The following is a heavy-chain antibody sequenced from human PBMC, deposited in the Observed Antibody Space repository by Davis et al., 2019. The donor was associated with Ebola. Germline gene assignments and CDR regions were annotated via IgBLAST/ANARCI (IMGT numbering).Heavy chain of an antibody. D-gene: IGHD3-10*01. CDR3: ARARFGELLFDY. V-gene: IGHV3-7*01. Sequence: GESLKISCAASGFTFSESWMAWVRQAPGKGLEWLANMLHDGSEKYSAGPVKGRFTISRDNARNSFYLQMNSLRVEDTAVYYCARARFGELLFDYWGQGTLVTVSS. CDR1: GFTFSESW. J-gene: IGHJ4*02. CDR2: MLHDGSEK.